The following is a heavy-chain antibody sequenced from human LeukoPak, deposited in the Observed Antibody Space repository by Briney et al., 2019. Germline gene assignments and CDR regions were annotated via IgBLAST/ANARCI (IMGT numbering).Heavy chain of an antibody. Sequence: GGSLRLSCAASGFTFDDYAMHWVRQAPGKGLEWVSGISWNSGSIGYADSVKGRFTISRDNSKNTLYLQMNSLRAEDTAVYYCATRRYGYYYDSSGYYYWGQGTLVTVSS. D-gene: IGHD3-22*01. CDR1: GFTFDDYA. CDR2: ISWNSGSI. J-gene: IGHJ4*02. V-gene: IGHV3-9*01. CDR3: ATRRYGYYYDSSGYYY.